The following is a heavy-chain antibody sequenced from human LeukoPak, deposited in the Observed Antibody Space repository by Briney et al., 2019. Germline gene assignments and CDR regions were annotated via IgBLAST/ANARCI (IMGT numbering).Heavy chain of an antibody. J-gene: IGHJ4*02. D-gene: IGHD2-21*01. V-gene: IGHV1-18*04. Sequence: ASVNVSCKASGYTFTSYGISWVRQAPAQGLEWMGWISAYKGNTNYAQKLQGRVTMTTDTSTSTAYMELRSLRSDDTAVYYCARASLWATVDYWGQGTLVTVSS. CDR3: ARASLWATVDY. CDR1: GYTFTSYG. CDR2: ISAYKGNT.